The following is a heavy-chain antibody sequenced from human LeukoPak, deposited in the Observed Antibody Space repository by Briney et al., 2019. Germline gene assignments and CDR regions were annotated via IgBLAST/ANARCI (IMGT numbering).Heavy chain of an antibody. D-gene: IGHD2-2*01. J-gene: IGHJ6*03. CDR3: ALGRTSLLRSYYYCMDV. CDR1: GGSISSSSYY. CDR2: IYYSGST. Sequence: SETLSLTCTVSGGSISSSSYYWGWLRQPPGKGLEWIGSIYYSGSTYYNPSLKSRVTISVDTSKNQFSLKLSSVTAADTAVYYCALGRTSLLRSYYYCMDVWGKGTTVTVSS. V-gene: IGHV4-39*01.